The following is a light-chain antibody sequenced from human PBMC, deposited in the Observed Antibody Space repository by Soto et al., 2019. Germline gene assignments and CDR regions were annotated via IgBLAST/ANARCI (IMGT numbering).Light chain of an antibody. V-gene: IGLV8-61*01. CDR2: NTY. CDR1: SGSVSTSYY. J-gene: IGLJ2*01. CDR3: VLYMGSGISV. Sequence: QTVETQEPSFSVSPGGTVTLTCGLSSGSVSTSYYPSWYQQTPGQAPRTLIYNTYTRSSGVPDRFSASILGDKAALTITGAQADDESDYYCVLYMGSGISVFGGGTKLTVL.